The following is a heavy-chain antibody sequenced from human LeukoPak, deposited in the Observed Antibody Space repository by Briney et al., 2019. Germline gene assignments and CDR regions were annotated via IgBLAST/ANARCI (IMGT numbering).Heavy chain of an antibody. Sequence: ASVKVSYKASGYTFTSYGISWVRQAPGQGLEWMGWISAYNGNTNYAQKLQGRVTMTTDTSTSTAYMELRSLRSDDTAVYYCARVEGYYDFWSGYRGYYYYMDVWGKGTTVTVSS. V-gene: IGHV1-18*01. CDR1: GYTFTSYG. J-gene: IGHJ6*03. D-gene: IGHD3-3*01. CDR3: ARVEGYYDFWSGYRGYYYYMDV. CDR2: ISAYNGNT.